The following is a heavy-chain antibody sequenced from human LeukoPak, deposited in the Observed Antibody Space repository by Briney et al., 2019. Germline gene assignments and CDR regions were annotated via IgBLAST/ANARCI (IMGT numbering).Heavy chain of an antibody. V-gene: IGHV3-48*04. J-gene: IGHJ4*02. CDR1: GFTFSSYS. Sequence: PGGSLRLSCAASGFTFSSYSMNWVRQAPGKGLEWVSYISSSSSTIYYADSVKGRFTISRDNAKNSLYLQMNSLRAEDTAVYYCASGRWFGLFDYWGQGTLVTVSS. D-gene: IGHD3-10*01. CDR3: ASGRWFGLFDY. CDR2: ISSSSSTI.